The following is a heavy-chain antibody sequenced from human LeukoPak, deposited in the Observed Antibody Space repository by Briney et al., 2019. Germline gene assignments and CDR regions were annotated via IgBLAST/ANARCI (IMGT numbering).Heavy chain of an antibody. CDR2: IHSADSNT. V-gene: IGHV5-51*01. D-gene: IGHD4-17*01. J-gene: IGHJ4*02. CDR3: AGARHGDYRWDY. Sequence: GGSLKISCKDSGYSFTNYWIGWVRQMPGKGLEWMGIIHSADSNTKYSPSFQGQVTISADKSLSTAYLQWSGLKASDTAMYYCAGARHGDYRWDYWGQGTLVTVSS. CDR1: GYSFTNYW.